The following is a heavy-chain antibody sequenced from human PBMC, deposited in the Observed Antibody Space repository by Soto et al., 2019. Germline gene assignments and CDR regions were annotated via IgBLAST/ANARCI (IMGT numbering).Heavy chain of an antibody. Sequence: QVQLVQSGAEVKKPGSSVKVSCKASGGTFSSYTISWVRQAPGQGLEWMGRIIPILGIANYAQKFQGRVTITADKSTSTAYMELRSLRSEDTAGDYCATKSGYSYGYRDYWGQGTLVTVSS. D-gene: IGHD5-18*01. V-gene: IGHV1-69*02. CDR3: ATKSGYSYGYRDY. CDR1: GGTFSSYT. J-gene: IGHJ4*02. CDR2: IIPILGIA.